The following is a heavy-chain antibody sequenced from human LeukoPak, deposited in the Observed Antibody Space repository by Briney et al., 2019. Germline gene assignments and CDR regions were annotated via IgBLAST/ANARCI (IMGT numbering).Heavy chain of an antibody. J-gene: IGHJ4*02. CDR1: GGSISSGSYY. Sequence: SETLSLTCTVSGGSISSGSYYWSWIRQPAGKGLEWIGRIYTSGSTNYNPSLKSRVTISVDTSKNQFSPKLSSVTAADTAVYYCARLGTGGYWGQGTLVTVSS. V-gene: IGHV4-61*02. D-gene: IGHD1-1*01. CDR2: IYTSGST. CDR3: ARLGTGGY.